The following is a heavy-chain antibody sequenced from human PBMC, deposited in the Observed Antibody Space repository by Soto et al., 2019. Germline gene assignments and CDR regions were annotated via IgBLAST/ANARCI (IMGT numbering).Heavy chain of an antibody. J-gene: IGHJ4*02. V-gene: IGHV3-66*04. D-gene: IGHD4-4*01. CDR1: GISLSSAW. CDR2: FYGGDGAT. CDR3: VRLSTGPRY. Sequence: EVQLVESGGGLVKPGGSLRLSCAASGISLSSAWMDWVRQAPGQGLEWVSGFYGGDGATSYSDSAKGRFTISRDNSKNTVSLQMNSLRPEDTALYYCVRLSTGPRYWGQGTLVIVSS.